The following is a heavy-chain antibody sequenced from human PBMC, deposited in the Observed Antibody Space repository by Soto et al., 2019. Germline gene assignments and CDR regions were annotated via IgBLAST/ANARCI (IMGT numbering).Heavy chain of an antibody. D-gene: IGHD3-16*01. V-gene: IGHV1-2*02. CDR2: INPHSGDT. Sequence: ASVKVSCKLSGYTFINYYVHWVRQAPGQGLEWLGWINPHSGDTNYAQKFQGRVTMTRDTSINTVFVDLSRLTSDDTALYFCARQGEPSISPRFSYGMGVWGQGTSFTVSS. J-gene: IGHJ6*02. CDR3: ARQGEPSISPRFSYGMGV. CDR1: GYTFINYY.